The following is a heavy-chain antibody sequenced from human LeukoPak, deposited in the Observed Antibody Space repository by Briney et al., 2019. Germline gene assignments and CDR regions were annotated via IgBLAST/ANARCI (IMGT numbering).Heavy chain of an antibody. CDR3: ASLELWFGELLSPS. Sequence: ASVKVSCKASGYTFTGYYMHWVRQAPGQGLEWMGWINPNSGGTNYAQKLQGRVTMTRDTSISTAYMELSRLRSDDTAVYYCASLELWFGELLSPSWGQGTLVTVSS. J-gene: IGHJ5*02. D-gene: IGHD3-10*01. CDR1: GYTFTGYY. V-gene: IGHV1-2*02. CDR2: INPNSGGT.